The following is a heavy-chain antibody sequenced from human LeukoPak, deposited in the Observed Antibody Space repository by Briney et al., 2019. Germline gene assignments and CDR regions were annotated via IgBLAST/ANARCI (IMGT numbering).Heavy chain of an antibody. CDR2: IRSKANNYAT. V-gene: IGHV3-73*01. Sequence: GGSLRLSCAASGFTFSGSAMHWVRQASGKGLEWVGRIRSKANNYATAYAASVKGRLTISRDDSKNTAYLQMISLKTEDTAVYYCTEPDFDYWGQGTLVTVSS. CDR3: TEPDFDY. J-gene: IGHJ4*02. CDR1: GFTFSGSA.